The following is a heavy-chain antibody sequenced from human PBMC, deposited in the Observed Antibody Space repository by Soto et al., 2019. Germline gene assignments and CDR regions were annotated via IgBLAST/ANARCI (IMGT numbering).Heavy chain of an antibody. D-gene: IGHD1-1*01. Sequence: QVKLVQSGAEVKKPGSSVKVSCKASGGTFNSYVISWVRQAPGQGLQCMGGIIPMSGKANYARNFQGRVTITADESRSTVYMELSRLRYEDTAVYYCARGWNDFPHWGQGTLVTVSS. CDR2: IIPMSGKA. CDR1: GGTFNSYV. J-gene: IGHJ4*02. CDR3: ARGWNDFPH. V-gene: IGHV1-69*01.